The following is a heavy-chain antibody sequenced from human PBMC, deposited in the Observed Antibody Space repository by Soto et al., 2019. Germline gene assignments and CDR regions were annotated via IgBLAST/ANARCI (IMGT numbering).Heavy chain of an antibody. Sequence: ESGGGLVKPGGSLRLSCAASGFTFSSYSMNWVRQAPGKGLEWVSSISSSSSYIYYADSVKGRFTISRDNAKNSLYLQMNSLRAEDTAVYYCARAPGYYDSSGSYFDYWGQGTLVTVSS. D-gene: IGHD3-22*01. V-gene: IGHV3-21*01. CDR2: ISSSSSYI. CDR3: ARAPGYYDSSGSYFDY. J-gene: IGHJ4*02. CDR1: GFTFSSYS.